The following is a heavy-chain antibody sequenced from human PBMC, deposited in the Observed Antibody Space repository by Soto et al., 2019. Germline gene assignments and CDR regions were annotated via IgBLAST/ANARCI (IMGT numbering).Heavy chain of an antibody. CDR3: ARAYCSGGSCYSAGGSDP. CDR1: GGSISSYY. J-gene: IGHJ5*02. Sequence: QVQLQESGPGLVKPSETLSLTCTVSGGSISSYYWSWIRQPPGKGLEWIGYIYYSGSTNYNPSLTSRVTISVNTYLNPFSLELSSVTAADTSVYYCARAYCSGGSCYSAGGSDPWGQGTLVTVSS. V-gene: IGHV4-59*01. D-gene: IGHD2-15*01. CDR2: IYYSGST.